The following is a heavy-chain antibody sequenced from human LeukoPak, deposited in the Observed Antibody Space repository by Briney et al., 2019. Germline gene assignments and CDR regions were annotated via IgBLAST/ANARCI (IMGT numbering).Heavy chain of an antibody. CDR1: GGSISSSSYY. D-gene: IGHD1-14*01. Sequence: SETLSLTCTVSGGSISSSSYYWGWIRQPPGKGLEWIGSIYYSGSTYYNPSLKSRVTISVDTSKNQFSLKLSSVTAADTAVYYCARKPRYHPDWFDPWGQGTLVTVSS. CDR2: IYYSGST. V-gene: IGHV4-39*07. J-gene: IGHJ5*02. CDR3: ARKPRYHPDWFDP.